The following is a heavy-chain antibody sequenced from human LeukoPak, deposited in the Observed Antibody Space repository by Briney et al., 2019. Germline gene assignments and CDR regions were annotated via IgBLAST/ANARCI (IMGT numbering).Heavy chain of an antibody. CDR1: GFTFSRHA. CDR2: ISYDGTNK. J-gene: IGHJ4*02. CDR3: AKDRWEQVVPAARVDY. Sequence: GGSVRLSCTASGFTFSRHAMHWVRQAPGKGLDWVAVISYDGTNKYYADSVKGRFTISRDNSKNTLYLQMNSLRAEDTAVYYCAKDRWEQVVPAARVDYWGQGTLVTVSS. D-gene: IGHD2-2*01. V-gene: IGHV3-30-3*01.